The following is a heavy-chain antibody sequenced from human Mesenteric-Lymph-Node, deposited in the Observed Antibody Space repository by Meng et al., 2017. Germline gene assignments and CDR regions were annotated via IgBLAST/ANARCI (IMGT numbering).Heavy chain of an antibody. CDR1: GGPIRVCSYY. CDR3: ARVQLTTNWFDP. Sequence: QMRRQGQSSGLVEPSQTLSLPSNVSGGPIRVCSYYWSWIRQLPGKGLEWIGYIYYTGSTFYNPSLKSRLTISVDTSKNQFSLSLNSATAADTAVYYCARVQLTTNWFDPWGQGTLVTVSS. J-gene: IGHJ5*02. D-gene: IGHD2-2*01. CDR2: IYYTGST. V-gene: IGHV4-31*02.